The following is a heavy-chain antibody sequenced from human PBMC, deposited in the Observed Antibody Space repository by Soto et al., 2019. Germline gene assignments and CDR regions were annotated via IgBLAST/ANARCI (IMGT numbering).Heavy chain of an antibody. CDR1: EFTFDKYY. CDR3: ARGNWNYYYGFDV. J-gene: IGHJ6*02. D-gene: IGHD1-20*01. CDR2: IKPDGSEQ. Sequence: LRLSCAASEFTFDKYYMTWVRQAPGKGPEWVANIKPDGSEQYYVDSVKGRFTTSRDNANNSLYLQMNSLRAEDTAVYFCARGNWNYYYGFDVWGQGTTVTVSS. V-gene: IGHV3-7*01.